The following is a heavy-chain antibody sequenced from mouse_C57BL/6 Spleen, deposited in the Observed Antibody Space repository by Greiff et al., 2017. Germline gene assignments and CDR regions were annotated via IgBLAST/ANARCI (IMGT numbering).Heavy chain of an antibody. CDR2: INPSTGGT. CDR3: ARDYYYGSSHYAMGC. D-gene: IGHD1-1*01. V-gene: IGHV1-42*01. J-gene: IGHJ4*01. CDR1: GYSFTGYY. Sequence: EVQLQQSGPELVKPGASVKISCKASGYSFTGYYMNWVKQSPEKSLEWIGEINPSTGGTTYNEKFKAKATLTVDKSSSTAYMQLKSLTSEDSAVYDCARDYYYGSSHYAMGCWGQGATVT.